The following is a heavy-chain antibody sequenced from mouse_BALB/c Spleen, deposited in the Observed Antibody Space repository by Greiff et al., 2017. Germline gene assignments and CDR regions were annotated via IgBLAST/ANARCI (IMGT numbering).Heavy chain of an antibody. J-gene: IGHJ4*01. V-gene: IGHV1-87*01. CDR3: AREGFRY. CDR1: GYTFTSYW. Sequence: VQLQQSGAELSRPGASVKLSCKASGYTFTSYWMQWVKQRPGQGLEWIGAIYPGDGDTRYTQKFKGKATLTADKSSSTAYMQLSSLASEDSAVYYCAREGFRYWGQGTSVTVSS. CDR2: IYPGDGDT.